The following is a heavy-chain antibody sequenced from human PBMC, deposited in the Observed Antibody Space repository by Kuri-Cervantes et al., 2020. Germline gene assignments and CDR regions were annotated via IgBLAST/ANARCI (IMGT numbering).Heavy chain of an antibody. Sequence: SETLSLTCTVSNGSISGYFWNWIRQPAEKGLEWIGRISLGGSINYNPSLKNRVSMSIDTSKNQLSLQLNSVTPEDTAIYFCARQYEYWSFDPWGQGTLVTVSS. D-gene: IGHD3-16*01. J-gene: IGHJ5*02. V-gene: IGHV4-4*07. CDR3: ARQYEYWSFDP. CDR2: ISLGGSI. CDR1: NGSISGYF.